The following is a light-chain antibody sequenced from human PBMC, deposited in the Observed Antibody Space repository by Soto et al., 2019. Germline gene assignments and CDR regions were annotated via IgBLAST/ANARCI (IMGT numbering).Light chain of an antibody. J-gene: IGKJ4*01. CDR3: QQRNKRPPVT. Sequence: EIVLTQSPATLSLSPGERATLSCRASQSVSRHLAWYQQKPGQAPRLLIYDASSRATGIPDGFSGSGSVTDFTLPINSLEPEDFAVYYSQQRNKRPPVTFGGGTKVE. CDR2: DAS. CDR1: QSVSRH. V-gene: IGKV3-11*01.